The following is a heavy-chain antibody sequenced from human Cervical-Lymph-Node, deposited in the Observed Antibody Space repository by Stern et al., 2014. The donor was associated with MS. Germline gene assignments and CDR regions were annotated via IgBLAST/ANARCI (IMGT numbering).Heavy chain of an antibody. V-gene: IGHV5-51*01. J-gene: IGHJ4*02. D-gene: IGHD2-21*02. CDR2: IDPSDSET. CDR1: GYDFTRHL. Sequence: EVQLVESGAEVTKPGESLRISCKTSGYDFTRHLIGWVRQLHGKGLEFMGAIDPSDSETRYSPSFQGQVTLSADTSTTIAYLQWRSLRASDTGMYFCARQASTVAHRGDYWGQGTLVTVSS. CDR3: ARQASTVAHRGDY.